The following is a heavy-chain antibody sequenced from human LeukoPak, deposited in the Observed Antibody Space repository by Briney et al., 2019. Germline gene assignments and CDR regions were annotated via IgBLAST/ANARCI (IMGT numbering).Heavy chain of an antibody. J-gene: IGHJ1*01. CDR1: GFTFSSYA. V-gene: IGHV3-23*01. D-gene: IGHD3-22*01. Sequence: PGGSLRLSCAASGFTFSSYAMSWVRQAPGKGLEWVSAISGSGGSTYYADSVKGRFTISRDNSKNTLYLQMNSLRAEDTAVYYCAKDLTVIVVEPEYFQHWGQGTLVTVSS. CDR2: ISGSGGST. CDR3: AKDLTVIVVEPEYFQH.